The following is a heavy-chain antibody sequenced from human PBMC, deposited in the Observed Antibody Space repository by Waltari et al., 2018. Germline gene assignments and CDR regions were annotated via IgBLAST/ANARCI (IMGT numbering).Heavy chain of an antibody. CDR2: VDPEDGET. J-gene: IGHJ4*02. Sequence: EVQLVQSGAEVKKPGATVTLSCKVSGYTFTDYYMHWRQQAPGKGLEWMGLVDPEDGETIYAEKFQGRVTITADTSTDTAYMELSSLRSEDTAVYYCAIHRGVSGLKGWGQGTLVTVSS. CDR1: GYTFTDYY. V-gene: IGHV1-69-2*01. D-gene: IGHD3-10*01. CDR3: AIHRGVSGLKG.